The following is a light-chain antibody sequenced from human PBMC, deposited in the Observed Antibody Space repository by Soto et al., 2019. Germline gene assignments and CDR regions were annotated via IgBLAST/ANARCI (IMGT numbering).Light chain of an antibody. CDR3: ATWDGSLSVGV. CDR2: ENN. CDR1: SSNLGINF. J-gene: IGLJ1*01. V-gene: IGLV1-51*02. Sequence: QSVLTQPPSVSAAPEQKVTISCSGGSSNLGINFVSWYQQFPGGVPKLLIYENNKRPSGIPDRFSGAKSGTSATLDITGLQAGDEADYYCATWDGSLSVGVFGGGTKDTVL.